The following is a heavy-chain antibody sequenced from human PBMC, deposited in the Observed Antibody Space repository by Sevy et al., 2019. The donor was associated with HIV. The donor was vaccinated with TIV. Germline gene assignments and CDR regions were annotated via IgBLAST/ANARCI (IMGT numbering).Heavy chain of an antibody. D-gene: IGHD3-22*01. CDR2: IYPGDSDT. CDR1: GYSFTSYW. V-gene: IGHV5-51*01. J-gene: IGHJ4*02. Sequence: GESLKISCKGSGYSFTSYWIGWVRQMPGKGLEWMGIIYPGDSDTRYSPSFQGQVTISADKSISTAYLQWSSLKASDTAMYYCARQNPYYDSSGYQYYFDYWGQGTLVTVSS. CDR3: ARQNPYYDSSGYQYYFDY.